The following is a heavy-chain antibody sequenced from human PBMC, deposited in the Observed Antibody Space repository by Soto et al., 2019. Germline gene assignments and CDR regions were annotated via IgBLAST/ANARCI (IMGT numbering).Heavy chain of an antibody. CDR1: GDSISRGGYS. Sequence: SETLSLTCAVSGDSISRGGYSWTWIRQPPGKALEWIGNIYDSGSTSYNPSLKSRVTISVDTSKNQFSLRLTSVTAADTAVYFCARGSSSYYDYGMDVWGQGTTVTVSS. V-gene: IGHV4-30-2*01. J-gene: IGHJ6*02. CDR2: IYDSGST. D-gene: IGHD6-6*01. CDR3: ARGSSSYYDYGMDV.